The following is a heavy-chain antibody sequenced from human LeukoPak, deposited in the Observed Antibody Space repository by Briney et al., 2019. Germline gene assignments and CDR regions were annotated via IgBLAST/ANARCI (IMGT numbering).Heavy chain of an antibody. D-gene: IGHD3-3*01. CDR3: AREAMDYDFWSGYLVDP. J-gene: IGHJ5*02. CDR1: GGTFSSYA. CDR2: IIPIFGTA. V-gene: IGHV1-69*05. Sequence: SVKVSCKASGGTFSSYAISWVRQAPGQGLEWVGGIIPIFGTANYAQKFQGRVTITTDESTSTAYMELSSLRSEDTAVYYCAREAMDYDFWSGYLVDPWGQGTLVTVSS.